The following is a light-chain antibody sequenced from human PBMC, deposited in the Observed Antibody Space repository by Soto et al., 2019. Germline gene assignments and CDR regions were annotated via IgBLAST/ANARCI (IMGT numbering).Light chain of an antibody. CDR1: QSLVSSNGNTF. J-gene: IGKJ1*01. V-gene: IGKV2-30*01. Sequence: DVVMTQSPLSLPVTLGQPASISCRSSQSLVSSNGNTFLIWFQQRPGQSPRRLIYKVSNRDSAVPDRFTGSGSGTDFTLEISRVEAEDVGVYYCMQGTHWPRTFGQGTKVEIK. CDR2: KVS. CDR3: MQGTHWPRT.